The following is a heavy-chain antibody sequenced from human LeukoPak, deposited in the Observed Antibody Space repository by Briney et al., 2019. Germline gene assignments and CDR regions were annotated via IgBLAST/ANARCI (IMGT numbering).Heavy chain of an antibody. CDR3: ARDNSVRDEAWWFNP. CDR2: ISAYNANT. CDR1: GYTFTSSD. Sequence: ASVKVSCKASGYTFTSSDINWVRQAPGQGLEWMGWISAYNANTNYAQKLQGRVTMTTDTSTSTDYLELSSLRSEDTAVYYCARDNSVRDEAWWFNPWGQGTLVTVSS. J-gene: IGHJ5*02. D-gene: IGHD5-24*01. V-gene: IGHV1-18*01.